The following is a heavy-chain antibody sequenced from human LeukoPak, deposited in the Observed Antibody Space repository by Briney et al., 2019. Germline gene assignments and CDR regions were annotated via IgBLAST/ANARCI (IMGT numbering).Heavy chain of an antibody. Sequence: SETLSLTCTVSGASISSYYWSWIRQPAGKGLEWIGRMYTSGSTNYNPSLKSRVTMLVDKSKNQFSLKLSSVTAADTAVYYCARDFWSAYQFDYWGQGTLVTVSS. CDR1: GASISSYY. J-gene: IGHJ4*02. V-gene: IGHV4-4*07. CDR3: ARDFWSAYQFDY. CDR2: MYTSGST. D-gene: IGHD3-3*01.